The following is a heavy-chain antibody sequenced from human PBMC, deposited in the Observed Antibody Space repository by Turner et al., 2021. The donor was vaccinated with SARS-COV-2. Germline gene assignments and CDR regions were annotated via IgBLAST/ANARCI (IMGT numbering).Heavy chain of an antibody. CDR1: GFTFSSYA. V-gene: IGHV3-30-3*01. Sequence: QVQLVESGGGVVQPGRSLRLSCAASGFTFSSYAIHWVRQAPGKGREWVAVISYDGSNKYYADSVKGRFTISRDNSKNTLYLQMNSLRAEDTAVYYCARGGGGNYFYFDYWGQGTLVTVSS. D-gene: IGHD1-26*01. J-gene: IGHJ4*02. CDR3: ARGGGGNYFYFDY. CDR2: ISYDGSNK.